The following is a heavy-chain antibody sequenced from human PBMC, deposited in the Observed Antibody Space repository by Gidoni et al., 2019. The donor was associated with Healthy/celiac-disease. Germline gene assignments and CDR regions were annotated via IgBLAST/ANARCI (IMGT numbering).Heavy chain of an antibody. CDR2: SYYSGST. J-gene: IGHJ6*02. Sequence: QVQLHASGPGLVKPSQTLSIPCTVSGGSISSGGYYWSWLRQHPGKGLEWIGYSYYSGSTDYNPSRKSRVTISVDTSKNQFSLKLSSVTAADTAVYYCAREVGGDYRGMDVWGQGTTVTVSS. V-gene: IGHV4-31*03. CDR3: AREVGGDYRGMDV. D-gene: IGHD4-17*01. CDR1: GGSISSGGYY.